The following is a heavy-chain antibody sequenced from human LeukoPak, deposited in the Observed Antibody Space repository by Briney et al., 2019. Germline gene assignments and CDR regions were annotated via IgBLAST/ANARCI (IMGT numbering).Heavy chain of an antibody. V-gene: IGHV4-59*08. CDR2: IYYSGST. Sequence: SETLSLTCTVSGGSTSSYYWSWIRQPPGKGLEWIGYIYYSGSTNYNPSLKSRVTISVDTSKNQFSLKLSSVTAADTAVYYCARGSYDSSGKGAFDIWGQGTMVTVSS. CDR1: GGSTSSYY. CDR3: ARGSYDSSGKGAFDI. J-gene: IGHJ3*02. D-gene: IGHD3-22*01.